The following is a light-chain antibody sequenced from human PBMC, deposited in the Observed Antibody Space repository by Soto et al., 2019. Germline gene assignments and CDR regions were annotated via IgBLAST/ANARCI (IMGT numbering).Light chain of an antibody. CDR2: GAS. J-gene: IGKJ1*01. V-gene: IGKV3-20*01. CDR1: QSVSSSY. Sequence: EIVLTQSPGTLSLSPGERATLSCRASQSVSSSYLAWYQQKPGQAPRLLFYGASRRATGIPDRFSGSGSGTDFTLTISRLEPEDFAVYYCQQHGSSPPTFGQGTKVEIK. CDR3: QQHGSSPPT.